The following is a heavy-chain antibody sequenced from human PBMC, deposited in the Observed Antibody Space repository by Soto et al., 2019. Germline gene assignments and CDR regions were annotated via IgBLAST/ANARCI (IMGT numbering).Heavy chain of an antibody. D-gene: IGHD2-2*01. V-gene: IGHV3-23*01. CDR3: AKGLSDIVVGDYYGMDV. CDR2: ISGSGGST. J-gene: IGHJ6*02. Sequence: GGSLRLSCAASGFTFSSYAMSWVRQAPGKGLEWVSAISGSGGSTYYADSVKGRFTISRDNSKNTLYLQMNSLRAEDTAVYYCAKGLSDIVVGDYYGMDVWGQGTTVTVSS. CDR1: GFTFSSYA.